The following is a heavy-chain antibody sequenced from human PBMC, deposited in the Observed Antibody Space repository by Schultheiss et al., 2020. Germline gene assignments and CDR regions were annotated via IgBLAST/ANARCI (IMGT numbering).Heavy chain of an antibody. CDR3: ARAFRTYDFWSGYYEDY. V-gene: IGHV4-4*02. CDR2: IYHSGST. CDR1: GGSISSSNW. D-gene: IGHD3-3*01. J-gene: IGHJ4*02. Sequence: SETLSLTCAVSGGSISSSNWWSWVRQPPGKGLEWIGEIYHSGSTNYNPSLKSRVTISVDKSKNQFSLKLSSVTAADTAVYYCARAFRTYDFWSGYYEDYWGQGTLVTVSS.